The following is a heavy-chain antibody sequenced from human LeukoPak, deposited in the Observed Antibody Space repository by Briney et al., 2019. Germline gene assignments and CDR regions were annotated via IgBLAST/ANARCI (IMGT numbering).Heavy chain of an antibody. J-gene: IGHJ6*03. Sequence: SVKVSCKASGGTFSNYAITWVRQAPGQGLEWMGGIIPIFGTGNYAQKFQGRVTITADRSTSTAYMELTSLRSDDTAVYYCARDSRHYYDSSGDPQYYYYYMDVWGKGTTVTVSS. D-gene: IGHD3-22*01. CDR3: ARDSRHYYDSSGDPQYYYYYMDV. CDR1: GGTFSNYA. CDR2: IIPIFGTG. V-gene: IGHV1-69*06.